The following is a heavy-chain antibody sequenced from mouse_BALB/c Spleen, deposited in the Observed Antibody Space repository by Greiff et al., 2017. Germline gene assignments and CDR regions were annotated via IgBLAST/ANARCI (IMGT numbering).Heavy chain of an antibody. V-gene: IGHV1S81*02. Sequence: QVQLQQPGAELVKPGASVKLSCKASGYTFTSYWMPWVKQRPGQGLEWIGEINPSNGRTNYNEKFKSKATLTVDKSSSTAYMQLSSLTSEDSAVYYCASALITTEEAYWGQGTLVTVSA. J-gene: IGHJ3*01. D-gene: IGHD1-1*01. CDR2: INPSNGRT. CDR1: GYTFTSYW. CDR3: ASALITTEEAY.